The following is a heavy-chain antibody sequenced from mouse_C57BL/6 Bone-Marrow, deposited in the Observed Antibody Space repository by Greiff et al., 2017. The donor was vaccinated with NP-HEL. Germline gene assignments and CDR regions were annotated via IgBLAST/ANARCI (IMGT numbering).Heavy chain of an antibody. V-gene: IGHV14-1*01. J-gene: IGHJ2*01. CDR1: GFNIKDYY. Sequence: VQLQQSGAELVRPGASVKLSCTASGFNIKDYYMHWVKQRPEQGLEWIGRIDPEDGDTEYAPKFQGKATMTADTSSNTAYLQLSSLTSEDTAVYYCTSLYYYGSHYFDYWGQGTTLTVSS. CDR3: TSLYYYGSHYFDY. CDR2: IDPEDGDT. D-gene: IGHD1-1*01.